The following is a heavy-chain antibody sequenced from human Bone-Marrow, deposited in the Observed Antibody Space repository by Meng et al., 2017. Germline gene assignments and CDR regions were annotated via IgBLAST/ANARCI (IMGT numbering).Heavy chain of an antibody. J-gene: IGHJ4*02. V-gene: IGHV3-49*03. CDR1: GFTFGDYA. CDR3: TRGWRALRDFDY. Sequence: GESLKISCTASGFTFGDYAMSWFRQAPGKGLEWVGFIRSKAYGGTTEYAASVKGRFTISRDDSKSIAYLQMDSLKTEDTAVYYCTRGWRALRDFDYWGQGTLVTVSS. D-gene: IGHD3-10*01. CDR2: IRSKAYGGTT.